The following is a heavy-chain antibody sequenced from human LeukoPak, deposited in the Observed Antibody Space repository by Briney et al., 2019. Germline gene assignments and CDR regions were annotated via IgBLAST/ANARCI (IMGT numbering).Heavy chain of an antibody. D-gene: IGHD6-19*01. CDR1: GGSVSSGSYY. Sequence: ETLSLTCTVSGGSVSSGSYYWSWIRQPPGKGLEWIGYIYYSGSTNYNPSLKSRITISVDTSKNQFSLKLSSVTAADTAVYYCARVGMTGYSSGWWYDYYYGMDVWGQGTTVTVSS. CDR3: ARVGMTGYSSGWWYDYYYGMDV. V-gene: IGHV4-61*01. CDR2: IYYSGST. J-gene: IGHJ6*02.